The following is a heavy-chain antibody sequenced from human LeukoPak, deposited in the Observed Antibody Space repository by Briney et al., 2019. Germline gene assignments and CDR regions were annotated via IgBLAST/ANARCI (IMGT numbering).Heavy chain of an antibody. CDR1: GGSISSYY. V-gene: IGHV4-59*01. CDR2: IYYSGST. D-gene: IGHD3-10*01. Sequence: SETLSLTGTVSGGSISSYYWSWIRQPPGKGLEWIGYIYYSGSTNYNPSLKSRVTISVDTSKNQFSLKLSSVTAADTAVYYCARFRMVRGVNYYYGMDVWGQGTTVAVSS. J-gene: IGHJ6*02. CDR3: ARFRMVRGVNYYYGMDV.